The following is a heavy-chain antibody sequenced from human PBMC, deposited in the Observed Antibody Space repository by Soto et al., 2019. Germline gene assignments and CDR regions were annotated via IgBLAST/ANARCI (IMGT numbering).Heavy chain of an antibody. V-gene: IGHV1-69*01. J-gene: IGHJ4*02. CDR1: GGTFNNFV. D-gene: IGHD3-22*01. Sequence: QLQLVQSGAEVKKPGSSVKVSCMASGGTFNNFVISWVRQAPGQGLEWMGGISRIFHTTNYAQKFQGRVTITADESTTTAYMELSSPRSEDTAVYFCARDFYDSSGYYLKYFDNWGQGTLVTVSS. CDR3: ARDFYDSSGYYLKYFDN. CDR2: ISRIFHTT.